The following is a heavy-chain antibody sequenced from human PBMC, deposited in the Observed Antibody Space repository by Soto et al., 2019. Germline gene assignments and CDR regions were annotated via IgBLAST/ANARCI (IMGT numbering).Heavy chain of an antibody. CDR3: ANSEYSRYKNIDV. CDR2: ISYDGSIK. J-gene: IGHJ6*02. V-gene: IGHV3-30*18. Sequence: LRLSCAASGFTFRGYGMHWVRQAPGRGLEWVALISYDGSIKYYADSVRGRFTISRDNSENTLYLQMNSLRAEDTAVYYCANSEYSRYKNIDVWGQGTTVTVSS. D-gene: IGHD5-18*01. CDR1: GFTFRGYG.